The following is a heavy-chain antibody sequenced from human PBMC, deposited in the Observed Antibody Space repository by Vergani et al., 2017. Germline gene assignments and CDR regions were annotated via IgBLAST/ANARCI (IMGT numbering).Heavy chain of an antibody. J-gene: IGHJ4*02. CDR2: IHYSENT. CDR1: GDSISSGNN. Sequence: QVNLQESGPGLVKPSETLSLTCAVSGDSISSGNNWGWIRQPPGKGLEWIGSIHYSENTNYNPSLKTRVTISVDTSKNQFSLTLTSVTAADTAVYYCASPRGYSYGYLGYWGQGTLVTVSS. D-gene: IGHD5-18*01. CDR3: ASPRGYSYGYLGY. V-gene: IGHV4-61*01.